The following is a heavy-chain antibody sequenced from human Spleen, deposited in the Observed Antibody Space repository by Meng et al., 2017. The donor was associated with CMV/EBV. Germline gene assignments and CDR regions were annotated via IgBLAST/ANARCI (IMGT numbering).Heavy chain of an antibody. Sequence: ASVKVSCKASGYTFTSYDINWVRQATGQGLEWMGWKNPNSGNTGFGQKFQGRVTTTRNTSINTAYMELSSLRSDDTAVYFCATNSGNTRHYVNWGQGTMVTVSS. CDR3: ATNSGNTRHYVN. V-gene: IGHV1-8*01. J-gene: IGHJ3*01. D-gene: IGHD5-12*01. CDR1: GYTFTSYD. CDR2: KNPNSGNT.